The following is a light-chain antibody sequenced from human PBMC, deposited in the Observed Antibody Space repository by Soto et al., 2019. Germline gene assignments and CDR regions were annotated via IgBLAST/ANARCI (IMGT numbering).Light chain of an antibody. CDR2: GAS. Sequence: EIVMTQSPATLSVSPGERATLSCRASQSVSSNLAWYQQKPGQAPRLLIYGASTRATGIPARFSGSGSGTEFTLTISSVQSEDFAVYYCQQYNNWPPLTFGGGTKVETK. CDR1: QSVSSN. V-gene: IGKV3-15*01. CDR3: QQYNNWPPLT. J-gene: IGKJ4*01.